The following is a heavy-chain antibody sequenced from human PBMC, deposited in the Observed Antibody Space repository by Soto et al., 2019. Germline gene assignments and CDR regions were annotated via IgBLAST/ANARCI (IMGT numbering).Heavy chain of an antibody. CDR3: AAAPPGGSSSFYYYYGMDV. Sequence: SVKVSCKASGFTFTSSAVQWVRQARGQRLEWIGWIVVGSGNTNYAQKFQERVTITRDMSTSTAYMELSSLRSEDTAVYYCAAAPPGGSSSFYYYYGMDVWGQGTTVTVSS. J-gene: IGHJ6*02. CDR2: IVVGSGNT. CDR1: GFTFTSSA. V-gene: IGHV1-58*01. D-gene: IGHD6-13*01.